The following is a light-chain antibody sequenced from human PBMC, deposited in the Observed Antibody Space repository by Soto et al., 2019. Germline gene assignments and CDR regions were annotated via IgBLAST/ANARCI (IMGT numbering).Light chain of an antibody. J-gene: IGKJ1*01. V-gene: IGKV3-20*01. CDR3: QQYGSSLRT. CDR2: GSS. Sequence: EIVLTQSPDTLSLSPGERATLSCSASQSVSSSYLAWYQQKPGQAPRLLIYGSSSRATGIPDRFSGSGSGTDFTLTISRLEPEDFAVYYCQQYGSSLRTFGQGTKV. CDR1: QSVSSSY.